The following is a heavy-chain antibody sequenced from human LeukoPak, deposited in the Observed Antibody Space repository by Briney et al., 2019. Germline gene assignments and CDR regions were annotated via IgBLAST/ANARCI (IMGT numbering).Heavy chain of an antibody. CDR1: GFTFSSYA. Sequence: PGGSLRLSCAASGFTFSSYAMSWVRQAPGKGLEWVSAISGSGRSTYYADSVKGRFTISTDNSKNTLYLQMNSLRAEDTALYYCATDILGIWHYYGSGSYEGGAYWGQGTLVTVSS. V-gene: IGHV3-23*01. J-gene: IGHJ4*02. D-gene: IGHD3-10*01. CDR3: ATDILGIWHYYGSGSYEGGAY. CDR2: ISGSGRST.